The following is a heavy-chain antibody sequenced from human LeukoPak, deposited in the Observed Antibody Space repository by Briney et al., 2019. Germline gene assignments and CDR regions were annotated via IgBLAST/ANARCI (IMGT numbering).Heavy chain of an antibody. Sequence: ASVKVSCKASGYTFTSYDINWVRPATGQGLEWMGWINPNSGGTNYAQKFQGRVTMTRDTSISTAYMELSRLRSDDTAVYYCARDLRLITFGGVIVNYWGQGTLVTVSS. CDR1: GYTFTSYD. V-gene: IGHV1-2*02. D-gene: IGHD3-16*02. CDR3: ARDLRLITFGGVIVNY. CDR2: INPNSGGT. J-gene: IGHJ4*02.